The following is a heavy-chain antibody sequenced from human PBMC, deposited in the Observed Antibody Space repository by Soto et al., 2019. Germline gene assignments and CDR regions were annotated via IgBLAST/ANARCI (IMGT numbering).Heavy chain of an antibody. Sequence: GGSLRLSCAASGFTFSDYYMSWIRQAPGKGLEWVSYISSSSSYTNNADSVKGRFTISRDNAKNSLYLQMNSLRAEDTAVYYCAKGTYYDILTGYYKSGLYFGYWGQGTLVTVSS. CDR3: AKGTYYDILTGYYKSGLYFGY. D-gene: IGHD3-9*01. CDR2: ISSSSSYT. V-gene: IGHV3-11*06. CDR1: GFTFSDYY. J-gene: IGHJ4*02.